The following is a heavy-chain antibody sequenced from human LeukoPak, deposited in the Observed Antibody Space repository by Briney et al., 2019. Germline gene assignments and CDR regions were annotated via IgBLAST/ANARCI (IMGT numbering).Heavy chain of an antibody. D-gene: IGHD6-19*01. J-gene: IGHJ5*02. CDR1: GFSFSNYW. V-gene: IGHV3-7*01. CDR2: IKPDGSEK. Sequence: GGSLRLSCAASGFSFSNYWMSWVRQAPGKGLEWVAHIKPDGSEKNYVDSVKGRFTLFRDDAKNSVYLQMNSLRVEDTAVYYCARDSGSGGPWGQGTPVTVSS. CDR3: ARDSGSGGP.